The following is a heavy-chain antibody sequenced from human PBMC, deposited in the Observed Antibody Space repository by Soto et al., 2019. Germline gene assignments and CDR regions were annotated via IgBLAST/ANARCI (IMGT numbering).Heavy chain of an antibody. CDR2: ISYDGSNK. J-gene: IGHJ4*02. V-gene: IGHV3-30*18. Sequence: QVQLVESGGGVVQPGRSLRLSCAASGFTFSSYGMHWVRQAPGKGLEWVAVISYDGSNKYYADSVKGRFTISKDNSNNTLYLQMNSLRAEDTAVYYCAKGPHRRWELLSYFDYWGQVTLVTVSS. CDR1: GFTFSSYG. D-gene: IGHD1-26*01. CDR3: AKGPHRRWELLSYFDY.